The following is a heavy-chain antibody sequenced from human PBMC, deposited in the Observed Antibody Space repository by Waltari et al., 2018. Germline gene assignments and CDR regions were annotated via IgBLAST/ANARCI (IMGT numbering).Heavy chain of an antibody. J-gene: IGHJ4*02. CDR2: IYYSGST. CDR3: ARQYSGYDSNFY. Sequence: QLQLQESGPGLVKPSETLSLTCTVSGGSISSRSYYWGWIRQPPGKGLEWIGSIYYSGSTYYNPSLKSRVTISVDTSKNQFSLKLSSVTAADTAVYYCARQYSGYDSNFYWGQGTLVTVSS. CDR1: GGSISSRSYY. D-gene: IGHD5-12*01. V-gene: IGHV4-39*01.